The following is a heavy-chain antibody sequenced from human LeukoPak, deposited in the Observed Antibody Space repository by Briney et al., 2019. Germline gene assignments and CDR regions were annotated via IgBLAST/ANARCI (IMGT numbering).Heavy chain of an antibody. V-gene: IGHV3-23*01. CDR2: ISGSGGST. CDR1: GFTFSSYA. CDR3: AKDGNIVVVPAATGYFDY. J-gene: IGHJ4*02. Sequence: GGSLRLSCAASGFTFSSYAMSWVRQAPGKGLEWVSAISGSGGSTYYADSVKGRFTISRDNSKNTLYLQMKSLRAEDTAVYYCAKDGNIVVVPAATGYFDYWGQGTLVTVSS. D-gene: IGHD2-2*01.